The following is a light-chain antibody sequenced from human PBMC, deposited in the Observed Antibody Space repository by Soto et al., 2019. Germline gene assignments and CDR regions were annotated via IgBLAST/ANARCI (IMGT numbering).Light chain of an antibody. CDR3: SSYTRSRTHVV. V-gene: IGLV2-14*01. CDR2: EVS. J-gene: IGLJ2*01. CDR1: SSDVGGYNY. Sequence: QSALTQPASVSGSPGQSITISCTGTSSDVGGYNYVSWYQQHPGKAPKFMIYEVSNRPSGVSNRFSGSKSGNSASLTTSGLQAEDEADYYCSSYTRSRTHVVFGGGTKVTVL.